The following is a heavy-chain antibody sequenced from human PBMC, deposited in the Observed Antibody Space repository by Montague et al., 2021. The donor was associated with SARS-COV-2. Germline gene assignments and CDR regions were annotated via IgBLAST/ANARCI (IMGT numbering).Heavy chain of an antibody. D-gene: IGHD2-2*01. V-gene: IGHV4-34*01. CDR3: ARVGTVPAALCIFSLGRSDHGFDV. CDR1: GGSFSGYY. J-gene: IGHJ6*02. CDR2: INHSGST. Sequence: SETLSLTCAVSGGSFSGYYWSWIRQPPGKGLEWIGEINHSGSTNYNPSLKSRVTISVDTSKNQFSLKLSSVTAADTAVYYCARVGTVPAALCIFSLGRSDHGFDVWGQGTTVTVSS.